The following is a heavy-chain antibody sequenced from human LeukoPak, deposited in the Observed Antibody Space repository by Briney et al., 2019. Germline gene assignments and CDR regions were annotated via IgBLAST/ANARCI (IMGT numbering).Heavy chain of an antibody. Sequence: ASVKVSCKASGYTLTAYYIHWLRQAPGQGLEWVGWIKSNTGGTKYVEKFEGRFTMTRDTSISTIYMELRSLRSDDTAVYYCAADKQQLSYYFDYWGQGTLVTVSA. CDR2: IKSNTGGT. J-gene: IGHJ4*02. CDR1: GYTLTAYY. CDR3: AADKQQLSYYFDY. D-gene: IGHD6-13*01. V-gene: IGHV1-2*02.